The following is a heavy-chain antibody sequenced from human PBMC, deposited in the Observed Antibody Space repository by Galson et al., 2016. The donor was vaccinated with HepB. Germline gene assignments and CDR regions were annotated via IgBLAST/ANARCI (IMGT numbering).Heavy chain of an antibody. CDR3: AGDGEQLIPTAY. CDR1: DHTFSTYG. D-gene: IGHD6-13*01. Sequence: SVKVSCKASDHTFSTYGITWVRQAPGKGLEWMGWISPEKGNTIYAQKLQGRVTLTTETSTRTAHLELRSLRSDDTAVYYCAGDGEQLIPTAYWGQGTQVTVSS. V-gene: IGHV1-18*01. CDR2: ISPEKGNT. J-gene: IGHJ1*01.